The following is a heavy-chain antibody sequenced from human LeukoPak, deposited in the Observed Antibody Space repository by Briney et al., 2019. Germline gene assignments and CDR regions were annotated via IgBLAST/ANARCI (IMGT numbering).Heavy chain of an antibody. CDR1: GYTFTSYG. V-gene: IGHV1-18*01. CDR2: ISAYNGNT. D-gene: IGHD3-3*01. Sequence: ASVKVSCKASGYTFTSYGFNWVRQAPGQGLEWMGWISAYNGNTNYAQKLQGRVTVTTDTSTSTAYMELSGLRSEDTAVYYCARDRRYYDFWSGYYTPDAFDIWGQGTMVTVSS. J-gene: IGHJ3*02. CDR3: ARDRRYYDFWSGYYTPDAFDI.